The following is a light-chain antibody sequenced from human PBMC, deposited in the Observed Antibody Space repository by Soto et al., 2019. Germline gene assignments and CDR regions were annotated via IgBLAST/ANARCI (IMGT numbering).Light chain of an antibody. Sequence: QSVLTQSPSASGSLGGSVKLTCTLSSGHSSSAIAWHQQQPEKGPRYLMKLTSDGSHTKGDGIPDRFSGSSSGAERYLTISSLQSEDEADYYCQTWGTGIVVFGGGTKVTVL. V-gene: IGLV4-69*01. CDR2: LTSDGSH. J-gene: IGLJ2*01. CDR3: QTWGTGIVV. CDR1: SGHSSSA.